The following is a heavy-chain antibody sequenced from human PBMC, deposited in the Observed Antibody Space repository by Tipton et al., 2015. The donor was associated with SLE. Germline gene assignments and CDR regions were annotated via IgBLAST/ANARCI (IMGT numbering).Heavy chain of an antibody. J-gene: IGHJ4*02. D-gene: IGHD4-17*01. Sequence: QLVQSGAEMKKPGSSVRVSCKASGGSFISYALSWVRQAPGQGLEWMGGIIPMFGSPKYAERSQDRVTITTDESTSTVYMELSSLTSEDTAVYYCARGTYGDYTFDYWGQGTLVTVSS. CDR3: ARGTYGDYTFDY. CDR1: GGSFISYA. V-gene: IGHV1-69*05. CDR2: IIPMFGSP.